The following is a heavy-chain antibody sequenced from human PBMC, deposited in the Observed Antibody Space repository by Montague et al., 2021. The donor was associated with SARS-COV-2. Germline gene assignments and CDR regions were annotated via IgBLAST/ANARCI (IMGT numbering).Heavy chain of an antibody. CDR2: ISDSGGST. V-gene: IGHV3-23*01. CDR1: GFTFSSYG. Sequence: SLRLSCAASGFTFSSYGMTWFRQAPGKGLEWVSTISDSGGSTYYSDSVKGRFTISRDNSKNTLYLQMNSLRAEDTAVYYCANRGVRYFDAQGVWYYFDYWGQGTLVTVSS. D-gene: IGHD3-9*01. J-gene: IGHJ4*02. CDR3: ANRGVRYFDAQGVWYYFDY.